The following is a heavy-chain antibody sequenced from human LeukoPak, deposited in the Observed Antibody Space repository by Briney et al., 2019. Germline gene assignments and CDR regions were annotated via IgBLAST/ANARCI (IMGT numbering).Heavy chain of an antibody. CDR3: ASWPGAWYREDF. CDR1: GFTVSSNY. CDR2: IFGGGGT. V-gene: IGHV3-53*01. J-gene: IGHJ4*02. D-gene: IGHD6-19*01. Sequence: PGGSLRLSCAASGFTVSSNYMSWVRQAPGKGLEWVSVIFGGGGTYYGDSVRGRFTISRDNSKNTLYLQMNSLRAEDTAVYYCASWPGAWYREDFSGQGTLVTVSS.